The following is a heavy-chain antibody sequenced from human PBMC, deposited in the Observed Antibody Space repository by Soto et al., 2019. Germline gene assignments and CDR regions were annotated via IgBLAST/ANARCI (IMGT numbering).Heavy chain of an antibody. Sequence: EVQLVESGGGLVQPGGSLRLSCEVSGFTFSIHAMNWVRQAPGKGLEWVAYIHGTRSIIYYADSVKGRFTISRDNAKNSLFLKMDSLRDEDTAVYYCARDARNADYDSWGQGTLVTVSS. CDR3: ARDARNADYDS. J-gene: IGHJ5*01. V-gene: IGHV3-48*02. CDR2: IHGTRSII. D-gene: IGHD1-1*01. CDR1: GFTFSIHA.